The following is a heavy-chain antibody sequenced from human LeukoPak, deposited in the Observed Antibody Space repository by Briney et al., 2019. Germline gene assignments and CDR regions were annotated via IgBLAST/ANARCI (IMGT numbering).Heavy chain of an antibody. D-gene: IGHD3-22*01. Sequence: PSETLSLTCTVSGGSISSSSYYWGWIRQPPGKGLEWIGYIYYSGSTYYNPSLKSRVTISVDTSKNQFSVRLSSVTAADTAVYYCARASYSYDINGWVPFDYWGQGTLVTVSS. V-gene: IGHV4-39*07. CDR1: GGSISSSSYY. CDR2: IYYSGST. CDR3: ARASYSYDINGWVPFDY. J-gene: IGHJ4*02.